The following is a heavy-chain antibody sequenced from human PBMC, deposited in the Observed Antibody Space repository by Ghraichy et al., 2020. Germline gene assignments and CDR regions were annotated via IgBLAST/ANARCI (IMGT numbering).Heavy chain of an antibody. CDR2: VHYSGST. V-gene: IGHV4-39*01. J-gene: IGHJ4*02. Sequence: SETLSLTCTVSGGSISSSNYYWGWIRQPPGKGLEWIGSVHYSGSTYYKPSLKSRVTISVDTSKNQFSLKLSSVTAADTAVYYCARSPRGFGTMIVDWGQGTLVTVSS. CDR1: GGSISSSNYY. D-gene: IGHD3-22*01. CDR3: ARSPRGFGTMIVD.